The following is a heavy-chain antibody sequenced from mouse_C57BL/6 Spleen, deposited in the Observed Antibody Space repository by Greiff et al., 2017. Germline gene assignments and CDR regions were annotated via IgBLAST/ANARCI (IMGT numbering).Heavy chain of an antibody. CDR3: ASYYSNFLYAMDY. D-gene: IGHD2-5*01. Sequence: VQLQQSGPELVKPGASVKISCKASGYTFTDYYMNWVKQSHGKSLEWIGDINPNNGGTSSNQKFKGKATLTVDKSSSTAYMELRSLASEDSAVYCCASYYSNFLYAMDYWGQGTSVTVSS. CDR2: INPNNGGT. V-gene: IGHV1-26*01. J-gene: IGHJ4*01. CDR1: GYTFTDYY.